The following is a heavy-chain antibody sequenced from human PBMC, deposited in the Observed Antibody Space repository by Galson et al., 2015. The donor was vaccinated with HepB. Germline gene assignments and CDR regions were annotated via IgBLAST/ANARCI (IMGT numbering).Heavy chain of an antibody. CDR3: AKLPNYGEPLDY. CDR1: GFTVSSNY. CDR2: ITRSGDNT. D-gene: IGHD4-17*01. V-gene: IGHV3-23*01. Sequence: SLRLSCAASGFTVSSNYMSWVRQAPGKGPEWVSGITRSGDNTYYTDSVKGRFTISRDNSKNTLYLQMNNLRGDDTALYYCAKLPNYGEPLDYWGQGTLVTVSS. J-gene: IGHJ4*02.